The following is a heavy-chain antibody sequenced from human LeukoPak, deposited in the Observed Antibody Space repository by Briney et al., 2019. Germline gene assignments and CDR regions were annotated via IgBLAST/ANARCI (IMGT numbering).Heavy chain of an antibody. D-gene: IGHD5-12*01. Sequence: PGGSLRLSCAASGFAFSSYGMHWVRQAPGKGLEWVAVISYDGSNKNYADSVKGRFTISRDNSKNTLYLQMNSLRAEDTAVYYCARSASGYYNFDYWGQGTLVTVSS. CDR1: GFAFSSYG. CDR3: ARSASGYYNFDY. J-gene: IGHJ4*02. V-gene: IGHV3-30*03. CDR2: ISYDGSNK.